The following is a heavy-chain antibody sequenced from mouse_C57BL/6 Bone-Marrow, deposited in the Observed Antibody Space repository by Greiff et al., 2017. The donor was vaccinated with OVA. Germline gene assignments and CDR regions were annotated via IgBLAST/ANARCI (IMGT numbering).Heavy chain of an antibody. D-gene: IGHD3-3*01. CDR3: ARAGTGYAMDY. CDR2: ISDGGSYT. J-gene: IGHJ4*01. Sequence: DVMLVESGGGLVKPGGSLKLSCAASGFTFSSYAMSWVRQTPEKRLEWVATISDGGSYTYYPDNVKGRFTISRDNAKNNLYLQMSHLKSEDTAMYYCARAGTGYAMDYWGQGTSVTVSS. CDR1: GFTFSSYA. V-gene: IGHV5-4*03.